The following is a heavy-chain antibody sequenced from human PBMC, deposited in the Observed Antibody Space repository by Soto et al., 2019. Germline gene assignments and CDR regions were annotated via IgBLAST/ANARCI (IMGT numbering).Heavy chain of an antibody. CDR2: ISWNSGSI. J-gene: IGHJ4*02. CDR1: GFTFDDYA. V-gene: IGHV3-9*01. Sequence: GGSLRLSCAASGFTFDDYAMHWVRQAPGKGLEWVSGISWNSGSIGYADSVKGRFTISRDNAKNSLYLQMNSLRAEDTALYYCAKDKVFSRQRLRASSLDYWGQGTLVTVSS. CDR3: AKDKVFSRQRLRASSLDY. D-gene: IGHD1-1*01.